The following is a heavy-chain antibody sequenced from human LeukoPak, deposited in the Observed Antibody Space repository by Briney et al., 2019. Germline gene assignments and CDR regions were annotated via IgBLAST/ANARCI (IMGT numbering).Heavy chain of an antibody. Sequence: GASVKISCKASGYTFTGYYMYWVRQARGQGLEWMGWINPNSGDTNYAQKFQGRVTMTRDTSISTAYMELSRLRSDDTAVYYCARSDEYCSGGSCYQKPLDYWGQGTLVTVSS. CDR1: GYTFTGYY. J-gene: IGHJ4*02. V-gene: IGHV1-2*02. CDR3: ARSDEYCSGGSCYQKPLDY. D-gene: IGHD2-15*01. CDR2: INPNSGDT.